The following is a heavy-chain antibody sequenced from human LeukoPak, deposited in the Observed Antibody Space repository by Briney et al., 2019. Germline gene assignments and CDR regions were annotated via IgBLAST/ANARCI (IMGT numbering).Heavy chain of an antibody. Sequence: ASVKVSCKASGYTFTGYYMHWVRQAPGQGLEWMGWINPNSGGTNYAQKFQGRVTMTRDTSISTAYMELSRLRSDDTAVYYCARDLRYFDWSDKRDRFDPWGQGTLVTVSS. CDR1: GYTFTGYY. D-gene: IGHD3-9*01. J-gene: IGHJ5*02. CDR3: ARDLRYFDWSDKRDRFDP. V-gene: IGHV1-2*02. CDR2: INPNSGGT.